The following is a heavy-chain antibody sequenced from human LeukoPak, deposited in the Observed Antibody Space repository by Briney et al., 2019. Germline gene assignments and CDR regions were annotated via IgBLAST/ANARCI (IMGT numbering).Heavy chain of an antibody. CDR2: IIPIFGTA. CDR1: GGTFSSYA. V-gene: IGHV1-69*05. Sequence: VASVKVSCKASGGTFSSYAISLVRQAPGQGLEWMGRIIPIFGTANYAQKFQGRVTITTDESTSTAYMELSSLRSEDTAVYYCASTSSDWLSYYYYYYMDVWGKGTTVTVSS. D-gene: IGHD3-9*01. J-gene: IGHJ6*03. CDR3: ASTSSDWLSYYYYYYMDV.